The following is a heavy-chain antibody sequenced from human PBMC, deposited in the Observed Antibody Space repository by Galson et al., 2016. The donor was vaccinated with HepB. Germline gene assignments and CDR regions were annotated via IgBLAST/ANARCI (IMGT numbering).Heavy chain of an antibody. J-gene: IGHJ4*02. CDR1: DFSVTTRGVR. CDR2: IDWDGDK. V-gene: IGHV2-70*04. D-gene: IGHD2-15*01. CDR3: ARAHCSDGSCYNAFDS. Sequence: PALVKPTQTLTLTCTFSDFSVTTRGVRVNWIRQPPGKALEWLARIDWDGDKFYSTSLKTRITIYKDTSKNQVVLAMTNMDPVDTATYYCARAHCSDGSCYNAFDSWGQGTLVTVSS.